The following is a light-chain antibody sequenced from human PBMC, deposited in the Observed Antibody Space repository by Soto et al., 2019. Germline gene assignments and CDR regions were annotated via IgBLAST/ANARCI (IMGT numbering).Light chain of an antibody. Sequence: DIQMTQSPSPLSASVGDRVTITCRASQSIATFLNWYRHKPGKAPELLIYGTFSLQSGVPSRFSGSGSGTDFALTISNLPPEDFATYYCQQTYTTPWTFGHGTRVEIK. CDR1: QSIATF. CDR3: QQTYTTPWT. J-gene: IGKJ1*01. V-gene: IGKV1-39*01. CDR2: GTF.